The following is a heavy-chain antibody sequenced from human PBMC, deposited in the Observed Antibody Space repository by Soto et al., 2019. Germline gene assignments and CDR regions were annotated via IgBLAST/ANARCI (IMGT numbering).Heavy chain of an antibody. V-gene: IGHV3-30*18. Sequence: GGSLRLSCAASGFTFSSYGMHWVRQAPGKGLEWVAVISYDGSNKYYADSVKGRFTISRDISKNTLYLQMNSLRAEDTAVYYCAKENYFDFWGQGTLVTVSS. J-gene: IGHJ4*02. CDR2: ISYDGSNK. CDR1: GFTFSSYG. CDR3: AKENYFDF.